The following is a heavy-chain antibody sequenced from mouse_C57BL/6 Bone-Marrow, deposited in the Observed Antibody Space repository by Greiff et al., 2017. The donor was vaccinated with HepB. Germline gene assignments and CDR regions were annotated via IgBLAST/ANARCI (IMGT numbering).Heavy chain of an antibody. CDR2: IDPSDSYT. J-gene: IGHJ2*01. V-gene: IGHV1-50*01. D-gene: IGHD1-1*01. CDR3: AGLYTNYTDH. CDR1: GYTFNSYW. Sequence: QVQLQQPGAELVKPGASVKLSCKASGYTFNSYWMQWVKQRPGQGLEWIGEIDPSDSYTNYNQKFKGKATLTVDTSSSTAYMQLSSLTSEYSAVYYYAGLYTNYTDHWGQVTTLTVSS.